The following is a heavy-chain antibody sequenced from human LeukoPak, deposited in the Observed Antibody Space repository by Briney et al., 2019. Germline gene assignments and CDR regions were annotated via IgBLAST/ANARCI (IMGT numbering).Heavy chain of an antibody. CDR1: GGSFSGYY. D-gene: IGHD3-3*01. Sequence: PSETLSLTCAVYGGSFSGYYWSWIRQPPGKGLEWIGEINHSGSTNYNPSLKSRVAISVDTSKNQFSLKLSSVTAADTAVYYCARDPFLQYYDFWSGPDDYWGQGTLVTVSS. CDR2: INHSGST. J-gene: IGHJ4*02. V-gene: IGHV4-34*01. CDR3: ARDPFLQYYDFWSGPDDY.